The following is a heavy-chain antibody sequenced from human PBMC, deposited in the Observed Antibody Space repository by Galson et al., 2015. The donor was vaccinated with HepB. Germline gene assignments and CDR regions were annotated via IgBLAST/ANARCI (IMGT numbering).Heavy chain of an antibody. CDR1: GGSISKGDHY. D-gene: IGHD3-10*01. V-gene: IGHV4-30-4*01. CDR2: IFYRGTT. CDR3: ARLERNSGSFDY. Sequence: QVQLQESGPGLVKPSQTLSLTCSVSGGSISKGDHYWSWIRQSPGQGLDWIGHIFYRGTTYYKSSLENRVTISVDTSKNRYSLKLNFVTAADTAVYYCARLERNSGSFDYWGQGTLVTVSS. J-gene: IGHJ4*02.